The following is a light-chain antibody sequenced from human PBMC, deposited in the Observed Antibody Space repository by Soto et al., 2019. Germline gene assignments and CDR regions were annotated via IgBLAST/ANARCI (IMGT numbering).Light chain of an antibody. CDR2: DAS. V-gene: IGKV3-20*01. Sequence: EIVLTQSPGTLSLSPVERATLSCMASQSVSYYLAWYQQKPGQAPRLLIYDASSRATGIPDRFSGSGSGTDFTLTISSLQPEDFATYYCQQSYSTPPTFGQGTKVDIK. J-gene: IGKJ1*01. CDR3: QQSYSTPPT. CDR1: QSVSYY.